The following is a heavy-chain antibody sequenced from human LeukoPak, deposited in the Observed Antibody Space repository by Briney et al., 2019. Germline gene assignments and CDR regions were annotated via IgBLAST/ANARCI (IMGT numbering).Heavy chain of an antibody. CDR3: ARDRGRSWYSDYYYGMDV. CDR2: ISAYNGNT. D-gene: IGHD6-13*01. V-gene: IGHV1-18*01. Sequence: GASVKVSCKASGYTFTSYGISWVRQAPGQGLEWMGWISAYNGNTNYAQKLQGRVTMTTDTSTSTAYMELRSLRSDDTAVYYCARDRGRSWYSDYYYGMDVWGQGTTVTVSS. J-gene: IGHJ6*02. CDR1: GYTFTSYG.